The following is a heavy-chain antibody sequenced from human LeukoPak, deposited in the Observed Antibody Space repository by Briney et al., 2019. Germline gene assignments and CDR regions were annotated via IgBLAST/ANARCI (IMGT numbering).Heavy chain of an antibody. CDR2: INHSGST. V-gene: IGHV4-34*01. CDR1: GGSFSGYY. D-gene: IGHD3-10*01. Sequence: PSETLSLTCAVSGGSFSGYYWSWIRQPPGKGLEWVGEINHSGSTNYNPSLKSRVTISVDTSKNQFSLKLTSVTAADTAVYYCARGLYGSGSYLLYYYYYMDVWGKGTTVTISS. CDR3: ARGLYGSGSYLLYYYYYMDV. J-gene: IGHJ6*03.